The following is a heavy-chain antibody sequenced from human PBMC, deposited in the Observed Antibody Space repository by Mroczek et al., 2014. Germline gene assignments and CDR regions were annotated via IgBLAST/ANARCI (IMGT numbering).Heavy chain of an antibody. CDR2: IYTSGST. CDR1: GGSISSGSYY. J-gene: IGHJ6*03. D-gene: IGHD5-18*01. V-gene: IGHV4-61*02. Sequence: QVQLQESGPGLVKPSQTLSLTCTVSGGSISSGSYYWSWIRQPAGKGLEWIGRIYTSGSTNYNPSLKSRVTMSVDTSKNQFSLKLSSVTAADTAVYYCARGGGIQLWLDYMDVWGKGTTVTVSS. CDR3: ARGGGIQLWLDYMDV.